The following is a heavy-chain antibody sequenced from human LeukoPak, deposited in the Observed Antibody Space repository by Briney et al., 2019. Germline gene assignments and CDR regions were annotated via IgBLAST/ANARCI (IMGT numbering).Heavy chain of an antibody. CDR3: ARHEAQDFDF. CDR1: GGSISSSNYY. V-gene: IGHV4-39*01. CDR2: IYYSVTT. J-gene: IGHJ4*02. Sequence: PSETLSLSCTVSGGSISSSNYYWGCIRQPPGKGLEWIVSIYYSVTTDYGSSPKSRVIISVDTSKNQFSLKLSSVTATDTAVYYCARHEAQDFDFWGQGTLVTVSS.